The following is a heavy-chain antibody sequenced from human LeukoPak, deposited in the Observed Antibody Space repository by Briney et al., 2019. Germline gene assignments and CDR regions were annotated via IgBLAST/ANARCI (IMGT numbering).Heavy chain of an antibody. CDR2: IYTSGSTSGNT. CDR1: GGSISSYY. Sequence: SETLSLTCTVSGGSISSYYWSWIRQPAGKGLEWIGRIYTSGSTSGNTIYNPSLKSRVTMSVDTSKNQFSLKMSSVTAADTAVYYCARAAPATANFDYWGQGTLVTVSS. V-gene: IGHV4-4*07. J-gene: IGHJ4*02. CDR3: ARAAPATANFDY. D-gene: IGHD6-13*01.